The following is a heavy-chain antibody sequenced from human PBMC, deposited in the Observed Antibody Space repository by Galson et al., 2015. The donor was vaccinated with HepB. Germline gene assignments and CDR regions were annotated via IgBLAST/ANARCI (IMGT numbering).Heavy chain of an antibody. J-gene: IGHJ4*02. CDR2: IIPIFGTA. V-gene: IGHV1-69*01. D-gene: IGHD3-22*01. CDR3: ARAPYYYDSSGYDY. Sequence: SCKASGGTFSSYAISWVRQAPGQGLEWMGGIIPIFGTANYAQKFQGRVTITADESTSTAYMELSSLRSEDTAVYYCARAPYYYDSSGYDYWGQGTLVTVSS. CDR1: GGTFSSYA.